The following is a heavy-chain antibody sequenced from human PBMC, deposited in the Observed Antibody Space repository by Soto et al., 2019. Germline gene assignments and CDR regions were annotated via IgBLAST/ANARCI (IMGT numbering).Heavy chain of an antibody. J-gene: IGHJ4*02. CDR2: ISGSGGST. Sequence: GGSLRLSCAASGFTFSSYAMSWVRQAPGKGLEWVSAISGSGGSTYYADSVKGRFTISRDNSKNTLYLQMNGLRAEDTAVYYCAKDRASIAALTLYFDYWGQGTLVTVSS. D-gene: IGHD6-6*01. V-gene: IGHV3-23*01. CDR3: AKDRASIAALTLYFDY. CDR1: GFTFSSYA.